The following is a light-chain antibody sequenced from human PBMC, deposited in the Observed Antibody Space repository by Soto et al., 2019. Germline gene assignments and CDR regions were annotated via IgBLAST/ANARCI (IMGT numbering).Light chain of an antibody. J-gene: IGLJ1*01. Sequence: QSVLTQPASVSGSPGQSITISCTGTSSDVGNYIFVSWYRQHPGKAPKLMIYDINNRPSGVSNRFSGSKSGNTASLTISGLQAEDEADYYCVSYTPSASYVFGTGTKLPVL. CDR2: DIN. V-gene: IGLV2-14*01. CDR3: VSYTPSASYV. CDR1: SSDVGNYIF.